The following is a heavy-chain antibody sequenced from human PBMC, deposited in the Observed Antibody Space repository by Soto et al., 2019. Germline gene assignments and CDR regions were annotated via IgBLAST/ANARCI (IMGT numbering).Heavy chain of an antibody. CDR1: GGSISSGGYY. CDR3: ARGLAAIAASWFDP. V-gene: IGHV4-31*03. D-gene: IGHD6-25*01. CDR2: IYYSGST. J-gene: IGHJ5*02. Sequence: SETLSLTCTVSGGSISSGGYYWSWIRQHPGKGLEWIGYIYYSGSTYYNPSLKSRVTISVDTSKNQFSLKLSSVTAADTAVYYCARGLAAIAASWFDPWGQGTMVTVYS.